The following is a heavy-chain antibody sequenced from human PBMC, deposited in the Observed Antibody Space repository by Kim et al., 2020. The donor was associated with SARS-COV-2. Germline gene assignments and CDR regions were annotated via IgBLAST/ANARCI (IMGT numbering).Heavy chain of an antibody. CDR3: ATAPASYYDSSSYSYYYYYGIDV. D-gene: IGHD3-22*01. V-gene: IGHV1-24*01. CDR1: GYTLTELS. Sequence: ASVKVSCKVSGYTLTELSMHWVRQAPGKGLEWMGGFDPEDGETIYAQKFQGRVTMTEDTSTDTAYMELSSLRSEDTAVYYCATAPASYYDSSSYSYYYYYGIDVWGQGTTVTVSS. CDR2: FDPEDGET. J-gene: IGHJ6*02.